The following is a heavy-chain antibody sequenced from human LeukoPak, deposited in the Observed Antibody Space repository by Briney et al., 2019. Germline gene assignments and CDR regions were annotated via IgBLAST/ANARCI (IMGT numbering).Heavy chain of an antibody. Sequence: SETLSLTCTVSGGSISSSSYYWGWVRQPPGKGLGWIGCIYYSGSTYYNPSLKSRVTMSVDTSKTQFSLKLSSVTAADTAVYYCAQRGYDSSGYYSNWFDPWGQGTLVTVSS. CDR1: GGSISSSSYY. CDR3: AQRGYDSSGYYSNWFDP. J-gene: IGHJ5*02. CDR2: IYYSGST. V-gene: IGHV4-39*01. D-gene: IGHD3-22*01.